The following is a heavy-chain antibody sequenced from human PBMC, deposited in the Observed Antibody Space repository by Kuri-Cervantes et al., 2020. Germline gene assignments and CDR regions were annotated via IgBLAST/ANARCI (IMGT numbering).Heavy chain of an antibody. CDR1: GFTFSSYS. V-gene: IGHV3-48*01. CDR2: ISNSSSTI. J-gene: IGHJ4*02. Sequence: GGSLRLSCAASGFTFSSYSMNWVRQAPGKGLEWVSYISNSSSTIYYADSVKGRFTISRDNAKNSLYLQMNSLRAEDTAVYYCAREELLQTGDSFDYWGQGTLVTVSS. CDR3: AREELLQTGDSFDY. D-gene: IGHD7-27*01.